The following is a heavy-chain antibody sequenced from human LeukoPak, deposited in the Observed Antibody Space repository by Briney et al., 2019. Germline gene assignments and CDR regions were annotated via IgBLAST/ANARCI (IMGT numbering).Heavy chain of an antibody. CDR1: GFTFSTYN. V-gene: IGHV3-21*01. CDR2: ITSSSSYV. J-gene: IGHJ4*02. CDR3: AREMAYMVDY. D-gene: IGHD5-24*01. Sequence: GGSLRLSCEASGFTFSTYNMNWVRQAPGKRLEGVSSITSSSSYVFYADSVKGRFTISRDNAKNSLYLQMNSLRAEDTAVYYCAREMAYMVDYWGQGTLVTVSS.